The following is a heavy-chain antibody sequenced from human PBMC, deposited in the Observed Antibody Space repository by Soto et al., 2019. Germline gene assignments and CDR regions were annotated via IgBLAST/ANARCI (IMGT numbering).Heavy chain of an antibody. J-gene: IGHJ4*02. V-gene: IGHV3-72*01. Sequence: PGGSLRLSCAASGFSFSDHYMDWVRQASWKGLEWVGRTRKKANSYTAEYAASVKGRFTVSRDDSKNSLYLEMNSLTIEDTALYDCVRAGTAFQLDYWGRGTLVTVSS. CDR1: GFSFSDHY. CDR2: TRKKANSYTA. CDR3: VRAGTAFQLDY. D-gene: IGHD2-21*02.